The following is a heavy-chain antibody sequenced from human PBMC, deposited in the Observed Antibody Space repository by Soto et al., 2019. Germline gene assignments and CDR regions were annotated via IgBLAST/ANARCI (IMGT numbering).Heavy chain of an antibody. CDR2: ISGSGGST. CDR3: AKDLHRAVPEDAFAI. D-gene: IGHD6-6*01. Sequence: GGSLRLSCAASGFTFSSYAMSWVRQAPGKGLEWVSAISGSGGSTYYADSVKGRFTISRDNSKNTLYLQMNSLRAEYTAVYYFAKDLHRAVPEDAFAIWGQGKMVTVSS. CDR1: GFTFSSYA. J-gene: IGHJ3*02. V-gene: IGHV3-23*01.